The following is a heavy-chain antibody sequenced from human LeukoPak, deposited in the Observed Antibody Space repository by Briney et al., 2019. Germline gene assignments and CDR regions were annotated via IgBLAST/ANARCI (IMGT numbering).Heavy chain of an antibody. CDR2: IIPIFGTA. CDR3: ARADYDILTGYAW. V-gene: IGHV1-69*01. J-gene: IGHJ4*02. D-gene: IGHD3-9*01. CDR1: GGTFSSYA. Sequence: SVKVSCKASGGTFSSYAISWVRQAPGQGLEWMGGIIPIFGTANYAQKFQGRVTITADESTSTAYMELSSLRSEDTAAYYCARADYDILTGYAWWGQGTLVTVSS.